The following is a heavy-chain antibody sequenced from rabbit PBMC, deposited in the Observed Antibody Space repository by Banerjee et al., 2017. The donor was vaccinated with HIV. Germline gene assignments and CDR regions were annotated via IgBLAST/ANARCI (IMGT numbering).Heavy chain of an antibody. V-gene: IGHV1S45*01. CDR2: IVGDTGSGST. J-gene: IGHJ6*01. D-gene: IGHD1-1*01. CDR1: GFSFSSGYW. CDR3: ARGAGGGGYFSL. Sequence: QEQLVESGGGLVQPGGSLTLTCTASGFSFSSGYWICWVRQAPGKGLEWNACIVGDTGSGSTYYANWAKGRFTISKTSSTTVTLQMTSLTAADTATYFCARGAGGGGYFSLWGPGTLVTVS.